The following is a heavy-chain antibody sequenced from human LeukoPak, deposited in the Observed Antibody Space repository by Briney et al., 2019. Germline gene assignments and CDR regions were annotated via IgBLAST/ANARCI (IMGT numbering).Heavy chain of an antibody. CDR2: ISGSGGST. CDR3: AKVDTAMVQDY. V-gene: IGHV3-23*01. J-gene: IGHJ4*02. D-gene: IGHD5-18*01. Sequence: GGSLRLSCAASGFTFSNAWMSWVRQAPGKGLEWVSAISGSGGSTYYADSVKGRFTISRDNSKNTLYLQMNSLRAEDTAVYYCAKVDTAMVQDYWGQGTLVTVSS. CDR1: GFTFSNAW.